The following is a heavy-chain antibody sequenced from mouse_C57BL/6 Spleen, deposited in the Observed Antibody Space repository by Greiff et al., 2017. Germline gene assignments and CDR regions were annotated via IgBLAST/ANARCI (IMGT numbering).Heavy chain of an antibody. Sequence: QVQLQQSGAELVRPGTSVKVSCKASGYAFTNYLIEWVKQRPGQGLEWIGVINPGSGGTNYNEKFKGKATLTADKSSSTAYMQLSSLTSEDSAVYFCARWAYGSSHPWFAYWGQGTLVTVSA. J-gene: IGHJ3*01. V-gene: IGHV1-54*01. CDR1: GYAFTNYL. CDR3: ARWAYGSSHPWFAY. CDR2: INPGSGGT. D-gene: IGHD1-1*01.